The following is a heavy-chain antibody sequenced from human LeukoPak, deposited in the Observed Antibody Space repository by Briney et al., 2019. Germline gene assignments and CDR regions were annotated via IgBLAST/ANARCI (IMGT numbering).Heavy chain of an antibody. CDR1: GFIFRSYW. CDR2: INTDGSST. CDR3: AKDLEGAMIVVVALDY. D-gene: IGHD3-22*01. V-gene: IGHV3-74*01. Sequence: SGGSLRLSCAASGFIFRSYWMHWVRHAPGKGLAWVSRINTDGSSTSYADSVKGRFTISRDNAKNTLYLQMNSLRAEDTAVYYCAKDLEGAMIVVVALDYWGQGTLVTVSS. J-gene: IGHJ4*02.